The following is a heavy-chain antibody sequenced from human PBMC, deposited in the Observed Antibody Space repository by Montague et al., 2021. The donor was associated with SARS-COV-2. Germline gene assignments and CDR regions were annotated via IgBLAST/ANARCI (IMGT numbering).Heavy chain of an antibody. CDR1: GDSISNYS. CDR2: IYYSGST. V-gene: IGHV4-59*08. D-gene: IGHD4-11*01. J-gene: IGHJ6*02. Sequence: ETLSLTCSVSGDSISNYSWSWIRQSPGKGLEWIGYIYYSGSTNYNPSLTSRVTISVDTSKNQVSLKLTSVSAADTAVYYCARHLRVTTVTSHMYHYAMDVWGQGTTVTVSS. CDR3: ARHLRVTTVTSHMYHYAMDV.